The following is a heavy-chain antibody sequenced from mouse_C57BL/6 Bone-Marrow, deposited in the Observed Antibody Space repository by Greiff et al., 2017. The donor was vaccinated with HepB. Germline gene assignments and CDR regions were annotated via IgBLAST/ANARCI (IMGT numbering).Heavy chain of an antibody. Sequence: VQLQQSGAELARPGASVKLSCKASGYTFTSYGISWVKQRTGQGLEWIGMIHPNSGSTNYNEKFKSKATLTVDKSSSTAYMQLSSLTSEDSAVYYCARSRATMIRRYFDVWGTGTTVTVSS. D-gene: IGHD2-4*01. CDR1: GYTFTSYG. J-gene: IGHJ1*03. CDR2: IHPNSGST. CDR3: ARSRATMIRRYFDV. V-gene: IGHV1-81*01.